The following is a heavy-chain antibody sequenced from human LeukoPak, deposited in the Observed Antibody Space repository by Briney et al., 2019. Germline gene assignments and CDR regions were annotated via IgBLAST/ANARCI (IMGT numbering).Heavy chain of an antibody. V-gene: IGHV4-4*07. CDR2: IYASGNT. D-gene: IGHD3-10*01. Sequence: AETLSLTCSVSNGSMSSYFWSWIRQPAGKGLEWIGRIYASGNTNYNPSLKSRVTMSVDTPKNQFSLNLTSVTAADTAMYYCARELAGSGSYRPFDYWGRGTLVTVSS. CDR1: NGSMSSYF. CDR3: ARELAGSGSYRPFDY. J-gene: IGHJ4*02.